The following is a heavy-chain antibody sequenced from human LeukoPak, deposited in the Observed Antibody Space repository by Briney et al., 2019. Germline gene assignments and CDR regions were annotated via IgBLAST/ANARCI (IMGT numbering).Heavy chain of an antibody. CDR1: GFTFNNYA. CDR3: AAQTDSSSGPFDY. CDR2: ISGSGDRT. V-gene: IGHV3-23*01. Sequence: GGSLRLSCAASGFTFNNYAMSWARQAPGKGLEWVSAISGSGDRTYYADSVKGRFTISRDNSKNTLYLQMQSLRAEDTAVYYCAAQTDSSSGPFDYWGQGTLVTVSS. J-gene: IGHJ4*02. D-gene: IGHD6-6*01.